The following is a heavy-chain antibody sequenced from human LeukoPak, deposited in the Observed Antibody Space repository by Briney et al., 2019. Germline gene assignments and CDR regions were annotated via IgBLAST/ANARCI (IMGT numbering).Heavy chain of an antibody. CDR3: AAESERWLVRT. D-gene: IGHD6-19*01. CDR2: FYHSGST. V-gene: IGHV4-38-2*02. J-gene: IGHJ5*02. Sequence: PSETLSLTCTVSGYSITSDYYWGWIRQPPGKGPEWIGSFYHSGSTYYNPSLESRVTISIDTSKNHFSLKLSSVTAADTAVYYCAAESERWLVRTWGQGTLVTVSS. CDR1: GYSITSDYY.